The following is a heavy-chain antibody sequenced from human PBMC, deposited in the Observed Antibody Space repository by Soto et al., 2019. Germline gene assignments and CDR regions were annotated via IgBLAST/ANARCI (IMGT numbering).Heavy chain of an antibody. CDR2: IKSKTDGGTT. J-gene: IGHJ4*02. V-gene: IGHV3-15*07. Sequence: GGSLRLSCAASGFTFSNAWMNWVRQAPGKGLEWVGRIKSKTDGGTTDYAAPVKGRFTISRDDSKNTLYLQMNSLRAEDTAVYYCATRGGRGYSYGSAYWGQGTLVTVSS. CDR3: ATRGGRGYSYGSAY. D-gene: IGHD5-18*01. CDR1: GFTFSNAW.